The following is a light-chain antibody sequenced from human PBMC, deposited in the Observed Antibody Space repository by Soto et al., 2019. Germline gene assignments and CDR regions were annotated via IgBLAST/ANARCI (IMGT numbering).Light chain of an antibody. V-gene: IGKV1-9*01. CDR1: QGISSY. CDR2: VAS. CDR3: QQDNNYPLT. J-gene: IGKJ4*01. Sequence: DIPLTQSPSFLSASIGDRVTITCRASQGISSYLAWYQQKPGKAPKLLIYVASTLQSGVPSRFSGSGSGTEFTLTISSLQPEDFATYYCQQDNNYPLTFGGGTKVEIK.